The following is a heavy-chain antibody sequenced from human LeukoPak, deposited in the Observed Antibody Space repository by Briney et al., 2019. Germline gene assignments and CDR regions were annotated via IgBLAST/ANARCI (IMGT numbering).Heavy chain of an antibody. V-gene: IGHV3-33*01. CDR2: IWYDGSNK. D-gene: IGHD6-19*01. CDR1: GFTFSTYG. J-gene: IGHJ4*02. CDR3: AREKQKCSSGWYCLDY. Sequence: PGGSLRLSCAASGFTFSTYGLHWVRQAPGKGLEWVALIWYDGSNKYYADSVKGRFTISRDNSKNTLYLQMNSLRAEDTAVYYCAREKQKCSSGWYCLDYWGQGTLVTVSS.